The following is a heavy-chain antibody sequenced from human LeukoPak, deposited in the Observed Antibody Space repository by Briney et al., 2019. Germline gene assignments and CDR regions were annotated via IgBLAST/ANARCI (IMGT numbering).Heavy chain of an antibody. CDR2: ISYDGSNK. V-gene: IGHV3-30-3*01. J-gene: IGHJ4*02. CDR3: ARGQYYYGSGSYYTRYYFDY. CDR1: GFTFSSYA. Sequence: GRSLRLSCAASGFTFSSYAMNWVRQAPGKGLEWVAVISYDGSNKYYADSVKGRFTISRDNSKNTLYLQMNSLRAEDTAVYYCARGQYYYGSGSYYTRYYFDYWGQGTLVTVSS. D-gene: IGHD3-10*01.